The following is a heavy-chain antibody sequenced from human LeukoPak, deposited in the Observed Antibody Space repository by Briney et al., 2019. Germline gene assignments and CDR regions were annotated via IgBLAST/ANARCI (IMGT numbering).Heavy chain of an antibody. V-gene: IGHV4-59*01. CDR2: IYHSGST. CDR1: GGSISSYS. D-gene: IGHD2-21*02. J-gene: IGHJ2*01. CDR3: ARVGPPYCGGDCNLWYFDL. Sequence: SETLSLTCIVSGGSISSYSWSWIRQPPGKGLEWIGYIYHSGSTNYNPSLKSRVTISVDTSRNQFSLKLNSVTAADTAVYYCARVGPPYCGGDCNLWYFDLWGRGTLVTVSS.